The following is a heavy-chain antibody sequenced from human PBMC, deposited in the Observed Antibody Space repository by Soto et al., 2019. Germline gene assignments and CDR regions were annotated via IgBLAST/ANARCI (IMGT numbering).Heavy chain of an antibody. J-gene: IGHJ5*02. CDR3: ARVRFGVWSGGNWFDP. D-gene: IGHD3-3*01. CDR2: IRSSSTYI. V-gene: IGHV3-21*04. CDR1: GFTFSRYS. Sequence: GGSLRLSCAASGFTFSRYSMNWVRQAPGKRLEWVSSIRSSSTYIYYAGSVRGRFSISRDNAKNSLYLHMDSLRPEDTAVYYCARVRFGVWSGGNWFDPWGQGTLVTVSS.